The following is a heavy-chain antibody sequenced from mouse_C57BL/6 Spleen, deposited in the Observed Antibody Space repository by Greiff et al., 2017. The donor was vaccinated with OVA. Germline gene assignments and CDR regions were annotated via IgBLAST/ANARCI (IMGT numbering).Heavy chain of an antibody. D-gene: IGHD3-3*01. CDR3: TRAEGRGNYFDY. Sequence: EVMLVESGEGLVKPGGSLKLSCAASGFTFSSYAMSWVRQTPEKRLEWVAYISSGGDYIYYADTVKGRFTISRDNARNTLYLQMSSLKSEDTAMDYCTRAEGRGNYFDYWGQGTTLTVSS. CDR1: GFTFSSYA. J-gene: IGHJ2*01. CDR2: ISSGGDYI. V-gene: IGHV5-9-1*02.